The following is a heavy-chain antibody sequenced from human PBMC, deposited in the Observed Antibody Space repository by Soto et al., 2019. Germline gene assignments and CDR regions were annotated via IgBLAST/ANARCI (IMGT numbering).Heavy chain of an antibody. D-gene: IGHD2-15*01. J-gene: IGHJ3*02. CDR2: MNPNSGNT. CDR1: GYTFTSYD. CDR3: ARPGLGYCSGGSCYVGAFDN. V-gene: IGHV1-8*01. Sequence: ASVKVSCKASGYTFTSYDINWVRQATGQGLEWMGWMNPNSGNTGYAQKFQGRVTMTRNTSISTAYMELSSLRSEDTAVYYCARPGLGYCSGGSCYVGAFDNWGQGTMVTVSS.